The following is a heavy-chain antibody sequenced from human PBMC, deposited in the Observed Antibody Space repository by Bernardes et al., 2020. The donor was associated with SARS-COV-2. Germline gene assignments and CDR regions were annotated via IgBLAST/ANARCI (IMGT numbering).Heavy chain of an antibody. J-gene: IGHJ2*01. D-gene: IGHD3-22*01. CDR2: IKRDGSKK. CDR3: ARDASLNYFDSSGYYPGGGYFDL. Sequence: GGSLRLSCAGSGFDFSDYWMTWVRQAPGKGLEWVANIKRDGSKKHYADSVKGRFTISRDNSKSTLYLQMSSLRTEDTAVYYCARDASLNYFDSSGYYPGGGYFDLWGRGTLVTVSS. CDR1: GFDFSDYW. V-gene: IGHV3-7*01.